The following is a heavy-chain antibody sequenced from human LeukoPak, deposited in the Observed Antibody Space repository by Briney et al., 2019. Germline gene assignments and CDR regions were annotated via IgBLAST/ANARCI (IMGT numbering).Heavy chain of an antibody. Sequence: SETLSLTCTVSGGSISSYYWSWIRQPPGKGLEWIGYIYYSGSTNYNPSLKSRVTISVDTSKNQFSLKLSSVTAADTAVYYCARSVGYSRSWHEALYFDLWGRGTLVTVSS. CDR3: ARSVGYSRSWHEALYFDL. CDR2: IYYSGST. CDR1: GGSISSYY. J-gene: IGHJ2*01. V-gene: IGHV4-59*08. D-gene: IGHD6-13*01.